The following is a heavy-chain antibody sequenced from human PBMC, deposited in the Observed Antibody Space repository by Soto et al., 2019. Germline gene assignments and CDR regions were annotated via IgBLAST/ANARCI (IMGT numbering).Heavy chain of an antibody. CDR3: AKDRYCSGGNCYFDAFDI. D-gene: IGHD2-15*01. V-gene: IGHV3-30*18. J-gene: IGHJ3*02. CDR2: IAYDGSNI. CDR1: GFTFSSYG. Sequence: QVQLVESGGGVVQPGRSLRLSCAASGFTFSSYGMHWVRQTPGKGLEWVAVIAYDGSNIYYADSVKGRFTISRDNSKNTXXLQMNSLRAEDTAVYYCAKDRYCSGGNCYFDAFDIWGQGTMVTVSS.